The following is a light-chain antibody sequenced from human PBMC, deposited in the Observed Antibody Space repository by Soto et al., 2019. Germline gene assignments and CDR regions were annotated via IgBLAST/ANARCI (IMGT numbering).Light chain of an antibody. Sequence: EIVLTQSPGTLSLSPGERATLSCKASQRVSSNFLAWYQQKPGQAPRLLIYGSSSRAAGIPDRFSGSGSGTVFTLTISGMEPEDFAVYYCQQYGSSPWTFGQGTKVEIK. V-gene: IGKV3-20*01. CDR1: QRVSSNF. CDR3: QQYGSSPWT. J-gene: IGKJ1*01. CDR2: GSS.